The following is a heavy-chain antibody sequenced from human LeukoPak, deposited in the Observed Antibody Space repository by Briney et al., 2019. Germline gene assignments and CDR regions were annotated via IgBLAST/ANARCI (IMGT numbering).Heavy chain of an antibody. CDR1: GFTFSSYW. D-gene: IGHD2-21*01. J-gene: IGHJ5*02. V-gene: IGHV3-7*01. CDR2: IKEDGSEI. CDR3: ARATASNWFDP. Sequence: PGGSLRLSCAASGFTFSSYWMSWVRQAPGKGLEWVANIKEDGSEIQYVDSVKGRLTISRDNAKNSLYLQMNSLRAEDTAVYYCARATASNWFDPWGQGTLVTVSS.